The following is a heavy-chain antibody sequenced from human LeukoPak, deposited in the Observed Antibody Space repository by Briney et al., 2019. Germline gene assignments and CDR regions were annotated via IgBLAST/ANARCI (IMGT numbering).Heavy chain of an antibody. Sequence: SETLSLTCTVSGGSISSSSYYWGWIRQPPGKGLEWIGYIYYSGSTYYNPSLKSRVTISVDTSKNQFSLKLSSVTAADTAVYYCARDRGHPYGMDVWGQGTTVTVSS. D-gene: IGHD3/OR15-3a*01. CDR1: GGSISSSSYY. CDR3: ARDRGHPYGMDV. V-gene: IGHV4-31*03. CDR2: IYYSGST. J-gene: IGHJ6*02.